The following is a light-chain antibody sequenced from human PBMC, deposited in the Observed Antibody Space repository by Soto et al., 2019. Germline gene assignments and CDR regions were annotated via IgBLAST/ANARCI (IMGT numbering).Light chain of an antibody. J-gene: IGKJ1*01. V-gene: IGKV1-5*03. CDR2: KAS. Sequence: DIHMTQSPSSLSVSVGDRVTITCRTSQNINAWLAWYKQRPGQAPKLLIYKASTLKSGVPSRFSGSGSGTEFTLTISSLQPDDFATYYCQHYTIYSEAFAQGAKVAIK. CDR1: QNINAW. CDR3: QHYTIYSEA.